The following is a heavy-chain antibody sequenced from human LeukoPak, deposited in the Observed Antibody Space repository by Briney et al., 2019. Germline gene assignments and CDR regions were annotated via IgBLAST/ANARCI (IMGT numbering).Heavy chain of an antibody. D-gene: IGHD5-12*01. CDR2: ITGSDDAT. Sequence: PGGSLRLSCAASGFTFSSAAMTWVRQAPGKGLEWVSTITGSDDATYYADSVKGRFTISRDFSRNTVGLQMNSLRTEATAIYYCAKGPQLYSGYHPDYWGQGTLVTVSS. CDR3: AKGPQLYSGYHPDY. CDR1: GFTFSSAA. J-gene: IGHJ4*02. V-gene: IGHV3-23*01.